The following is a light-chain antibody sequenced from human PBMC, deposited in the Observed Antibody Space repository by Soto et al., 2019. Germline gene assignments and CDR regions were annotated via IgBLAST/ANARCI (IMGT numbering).Light chain of an antibody. J-gene: IGLJ1*01. V-gene: IGLV1-40*01. Sequence: QSVLTQPPSVSGAPGQRVTISCTGSSSNIGAGYDVHWYQQLPGTAPKLLIYGNSNRPSGVPDRFSGSKSGTSASLAITGLQAEDEADYSCQSYDSSLSGYVFGTGTKLNAL. CDR1: SSNIGAGYD. CDR2: GNS. CDR3: QSYDSSLSGYV.